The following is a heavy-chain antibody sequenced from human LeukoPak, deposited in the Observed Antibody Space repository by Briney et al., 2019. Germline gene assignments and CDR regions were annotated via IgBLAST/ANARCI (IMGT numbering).Heavy chain of an antibody. D-gene: IGHD5-12*01. V-gene: IGHV3-30*02. J-gene: IGHJ6*03. Sequence: GGSLRLSRAASVFTFSSYSMNWVRQAPGKGLEWVTYIRSDGSNIYYAEVVKGRFTVSRDNPKNTLYLQMNRLRADDTAVYYCAKDPTYSGYGGLDVWGKGTTVTISS. CDR3: AKDPTYSGYGGLDV. CDR2: IRSDGSNI. CDR1: VFTFSSYS.